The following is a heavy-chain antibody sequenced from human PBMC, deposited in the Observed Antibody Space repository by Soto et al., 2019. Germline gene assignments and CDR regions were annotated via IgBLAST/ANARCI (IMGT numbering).Heavy chain of an antibody. V-gene: IGHV4-34*01. Sequence: QVQLQQWGAGLLKPSETLSLTCAVYGGSFSGYYWSWIRQPRGKGLEWIGEINHSGSTNYNPSLKSRVTISVDTSKNQFSLKLSSVTAADTAVYYCAREDYDFWSGYYRTQDYWGQGTLVTVSS. J-gene: IGHJ4*02. CDR1: GGSFSGYY. D-gene: IGHD3-3*01. CDR3: AREDYDFWSGYYRTQDY. CDR2: INHSGST.